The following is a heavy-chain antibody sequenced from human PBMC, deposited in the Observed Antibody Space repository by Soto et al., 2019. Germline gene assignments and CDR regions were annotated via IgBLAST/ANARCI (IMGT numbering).Heavy chain of an antibody. D-gene: IGHD5-18*01. J-gene: IGHJ6*02. CDR3: AREASDTAIGLGMDV. Sequence: QVQLVQPGAEVKKPGSSVKVSCKASGGTFSSYAISWVRQAPGQGLEWMGGIIPIFGTANYAQKFQGRVTITADEYTSTAYMELSSLRSEDKAVYYCAREASDTAIGLGMDVWGQGPTVTVSS. CDR1: GGTFSSYA. CDR2: IIPIFGTA. V-gene: IGHV1-69*01.